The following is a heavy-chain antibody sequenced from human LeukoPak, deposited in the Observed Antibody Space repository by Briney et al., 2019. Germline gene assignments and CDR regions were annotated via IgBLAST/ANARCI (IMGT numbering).Heavy chain of an antibody. V-gene: IGHV4-59*01. J-gene: IGHJ3*02. D-gene: IGHD3-3*02. CDR2: IYYSGST. Sequence: SESLSLTCTVSGASISNYYRNWIRQPPGRGLEWIGDIYYSGSTSYNPSLKSRVTISVDTSKSHFSLKLSSVTAADTAIYYCARGIIGVAITGAFDIWGQGTMVTVSS. CDR1: GASISNYY. CDR3: ARGIIGVAITGAFDI.